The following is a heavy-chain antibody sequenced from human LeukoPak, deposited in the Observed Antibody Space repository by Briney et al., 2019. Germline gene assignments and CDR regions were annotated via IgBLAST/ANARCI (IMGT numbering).Heavy chain of an antibody. J-gene: IGHJ4*02. Sequence: PGGSLRLSCAASGFTSSTYSMNWVRQAPGKGLEWVSSITSGSSYVYYADSVKGRFTISRDNAKDSVYLQMNRLRAEDTAVYYCASIVVITATLDFDFWGQGTLVTVSS. D-gene: IGHD2-21*02. CDR2: ITSGSSYV. V-gene: IGHV3-21*01. CDR1: GFTSSTYS. CDR3: ASIVVITATLDFDF.